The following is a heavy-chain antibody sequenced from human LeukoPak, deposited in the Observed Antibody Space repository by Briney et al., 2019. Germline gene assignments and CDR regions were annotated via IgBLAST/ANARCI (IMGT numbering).Heavy chain of an antibody. CDR2: ISYDGSNK. J-gene: IGHJ6*02. D-gene: IGHD4/OR15-4a*01. Sequence: GRSLRLSCAASGFTFSSYAMHWVRQAPGKGLEWVAVISYDGSNKYYADSVKGRFTISRDNSKNTLYLQMNSLRAEDMAVYYCARAGPDFGYYYGMDVWGQGTTVTVS. CDR1: GFTFSSYA. CDR3: ARAGPDFGYYYGMDV. V-gene: IGHV3-30*14.